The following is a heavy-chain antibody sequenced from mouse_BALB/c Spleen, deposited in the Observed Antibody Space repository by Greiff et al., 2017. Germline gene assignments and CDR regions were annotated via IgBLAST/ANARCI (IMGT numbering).Heavy chain of an antibody. CDR2: ISSGSSTI. V-gene: IGHV5-17*02. CDR1: GFTFSSFG. D-gene: IGHD2-2*01. Sequence: EVKLVESGGGLVQPGGSRKLSCAASGFTFSSFGMHWVRQAPEKGLEWVAYISSGSSTIYYADTVKGRFTISRDNPKNTLFLQMTSLRSEDTAMYYCARSGLRGYFDYWGQGTTLTVSS. J-gene: IGHJ2*01. CDR3: ARSGLRGYFDY.